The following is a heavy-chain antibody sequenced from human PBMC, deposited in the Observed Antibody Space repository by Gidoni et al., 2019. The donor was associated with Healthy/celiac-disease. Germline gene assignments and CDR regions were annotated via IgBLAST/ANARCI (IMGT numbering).Heavy chain of an antibody. CDR2: ISAYNGNT. J-gene: IGHJ6*02. CDR1: GYTFTSYV. CDR3: ARDKGVLRFLEWLPYGMDV. V-gene: IGHV1-18*01. Sequence: QVQLVQSGAAVKKPGAPVKVSCKASGYTFTSYVLSWVRQAPGPGLVWMGWISAYNGNTNYAQKLQVRVTMTTDTSTSTAYMELRSLRSDDTAVYYCARDKGVLRFLEWLPYGMDVWGQGTTVTVSS. D-gene: IGHD3-3*01.